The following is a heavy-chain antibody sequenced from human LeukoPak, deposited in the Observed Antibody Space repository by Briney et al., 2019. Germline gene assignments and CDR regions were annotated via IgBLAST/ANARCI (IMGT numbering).Heavy chain of an antibody. CDR2: INASNGNT. CDR3: ARATYYYDSSGYPWWFVP. Sequence: ASVKVSCKASGYTFTSYSMHWVRQAPGQRLEWMGLINASNGNTKYSQKFQGRVTITRDTSASTAYMELSSLRSDDTAVYYCARATYYYDSSGYPWWFVPWGGGGLATVSS. V-gene: IGHV1-3*01. D-gene: IGHD3-22*01. CDR1: GYTFTSYS. J-gene: IGHJ5*02.